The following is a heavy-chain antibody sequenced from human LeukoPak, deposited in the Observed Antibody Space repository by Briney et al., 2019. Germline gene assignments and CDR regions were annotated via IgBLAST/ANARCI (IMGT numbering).Heavy chain of an antibody. CDR2: ISYDGSNE. Sequence: SGGSLRLSCAASGFTFSSYGMHWVRQAPGKGLEWVAIISYDGSNEYYADSVKGRFTISRDNAKNSLYLQMNSLRAEDTAVYYCARDTGYSSELRMDVWGKGTTVTVSS. CDR3: ARDTGYSSELRMDV. J-gene: IGHJ6*04. V-gene: IGHV3-30*12. CDR1: GFTFSSYG. D-gene: IGHD6-19*01.